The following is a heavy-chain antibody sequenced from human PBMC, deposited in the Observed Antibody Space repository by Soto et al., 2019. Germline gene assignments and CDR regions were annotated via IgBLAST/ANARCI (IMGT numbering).Heavy chain of an antibody. V-gene: IGHV3-49*03. CDR1: GFTFGDYA. CDR2: IRSKAYGGTT. J-gene: IGHJ4*02. D-gene: IGHD3-3*01. Sequence: PGGSLRLSCTASGFTFGDYAMSWFRQAPGKGLEWVGFIRSKAYGGTTEYAASVKGRFTISRDDSKSIAYLQMNSLKTEDTAVYYCTRDQFYDFWSGYYPGPTPFDYWGQGTLVTVSS. CDR3: TRDQFYDFWSGYYPGPTPFDY.